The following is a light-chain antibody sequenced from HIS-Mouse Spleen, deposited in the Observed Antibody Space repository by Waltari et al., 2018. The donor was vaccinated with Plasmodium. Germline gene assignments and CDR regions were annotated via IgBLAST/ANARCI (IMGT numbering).Light chain of an antibody. J-gene: IGLJ1*01. Sequence: QSVLTQPPSVSAAPGQKVTISCPGSSSNIGHHYVSCYQQLPGTAPKLLIYDNNKRPSGIPDRFSGSKSGTSATLGITGLQTGDEADYYCGTWDSSLSAQVFGTGTKVTVL. CDR3: GTWDSSLSAQV. V-gene: IGLV1-51*01. CDR1: SSNIGHHY. CDR2: DNN.